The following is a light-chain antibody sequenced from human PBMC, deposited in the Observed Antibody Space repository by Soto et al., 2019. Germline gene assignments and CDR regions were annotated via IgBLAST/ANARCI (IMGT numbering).Light chain of an antibody. CDR3: QQRNNWPPGVT. CDR1: QSGGSSY. CDR2: DAS. J-gene: IGKJ5*01. V-gene: IGKV3-11*01. Sequence: EIVLTQSPGTLSLSPGERATLTCRASQSGGSSYLAWYQQKPGQAPRLLIYDASNRATGIPARFSGSGSGTDFTLTISSLEPEDFAVYYCQQRNNWPPGVTFGQGTRLEIK.